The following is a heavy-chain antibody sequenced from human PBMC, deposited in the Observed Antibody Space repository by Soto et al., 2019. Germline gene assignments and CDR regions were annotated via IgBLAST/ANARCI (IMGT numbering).Heavy chain of an antibody. CDR2: IIPIFGTA. CDR1: GATFSSYA. V-gene: IGHV1-69*01. D-gene: IGHD6-19*01. J-gene: IGHJ6*02. Sequence: SVKVSCKASGATFSSYAISWVRQAPGQGLKWMGGIIPIFGTANYAQKFQGRVTSTADESTSTAYMELSSLRSEDTAVYYCARPFHSSGWDDYYYGMDVWGQGTTVTVSS. CDR3: ARPFHSSGWDDYYYGMDV.